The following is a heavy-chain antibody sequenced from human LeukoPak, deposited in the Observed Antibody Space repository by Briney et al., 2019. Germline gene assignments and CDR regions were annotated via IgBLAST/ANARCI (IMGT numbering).Heavy chain of an antibody. CDR3: ARLGYCSGGSCPLPYYFDY. CDR1: GGSISSSSYY. CDR2: IYYSGST. J-gene: IGHJ4*02. Sequence: SETLSLTCTVSGGSISSSSYYWGWIRQPPGKGLEWIGSIYYSGSTYYNPSLKSRVTISVDTSKNQFSLKLSSVTAADTAVYYCARLGYCSGGSCPLPYYFDYWGQGTLVTVSS. V-gene: IGHV4-39*07. D-gene: IGHD2-15*01.